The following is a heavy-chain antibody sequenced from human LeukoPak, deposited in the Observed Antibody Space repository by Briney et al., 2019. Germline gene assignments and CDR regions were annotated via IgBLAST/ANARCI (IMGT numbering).Heavy chain of an antibody. CDR3: ARFDYAHYLAFDY. CDR1: GFTFSSFT. Sequence: PGGSLRLSCAASGFTFSSFTMNWVRQAPGKGLEWVSSISRTSTYINYADSVKGRFTISRDNAKNSLYLQMNSLRAEDTAVYYCARFDYAHYLAFDYWAQRTLVTVSS. D-gene: IGHD4-17*01. CDR2: ISRTSTYI. J-gene: IGHJ4*02. V-gene: IGHV3-21*01.